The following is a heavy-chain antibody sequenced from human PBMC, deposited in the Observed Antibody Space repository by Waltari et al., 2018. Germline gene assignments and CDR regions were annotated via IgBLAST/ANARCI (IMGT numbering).Heavy chain of an antibody. CDR3: AKVASGHWGFADS. J-gene: IGHJ4*02. CDR1: GFIFSSYG. Sequence: QVQVVESGGGVVQPGGSLRLSCAVSGFIFSSYGMHWVRQAPGKGLEWVGFIRQDGSNEYYPDSVNGRFTISRDNSKNTLYLQMNSLRVEDSAVYYCAKVASGHWGFADSWGQGTLVTVSS. CDR2: IRQDGSNE. V-gene: IGHV3-30*02. D-gene: IGHD7-27*01.